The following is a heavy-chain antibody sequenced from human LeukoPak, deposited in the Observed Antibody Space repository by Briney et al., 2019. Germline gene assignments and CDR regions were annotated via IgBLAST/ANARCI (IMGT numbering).Heavy chain of an antibody. CDR1: GFTFTSYW. V-gene: IGHV3-7*01. J-gene: IGHJ4*02. CDR2: IKQDGSEI. D-gene: IGHD6-6*01. CDR3: ARIGYSSSSFDY. Sequence: GGSLRLSCAASGFTFTSYWMSWVRQAPGKGLEWVGNIKQDGSEIDSVDSMKGRFTISRDNAMNSVYLQINSLRAEDTAVYYCARIGYSSSSFDYWGQGTPVTVSS.